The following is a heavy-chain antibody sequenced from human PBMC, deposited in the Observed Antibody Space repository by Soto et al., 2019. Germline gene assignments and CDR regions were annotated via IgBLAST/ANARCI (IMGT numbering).Heavy chain of an antibody. Sequence: SETLSLTCAVSGGSISSSNWWSWVRQPPGKGLEWIGEIYHSGSTNYNPSLKGRVTISVDKSKNQFSLKLSSVTAADTAVYYCARCYGSGSSYYYYYGMDVWGQGTTVTVSS. CDR3: ARCYGSGSSYYYYYGMDV. CDR1: GGSISSSNW. CDR2: IYHSGST. D-gene: IGHD3-10*01. J-gene: IGHJ6*02. V-gene: IGHV4-4*02.